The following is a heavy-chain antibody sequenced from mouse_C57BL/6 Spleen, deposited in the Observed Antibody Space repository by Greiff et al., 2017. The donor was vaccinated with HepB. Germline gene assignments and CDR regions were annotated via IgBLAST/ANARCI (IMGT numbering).Heavy chain of an antibody. CDR3: ATYDNYGGMDY. CDR1: GFTFSDYG. V-gene: IGHV5-17*01. CDR2: ISSGSSTI. J-gene: IGHJ4*01. D-gene: IGHD2-1*01. Sequence: EVHLVESGGGLVKPGGSLKLSCAASGFTFSDYGMHWVRQAPEKGLEWVAYISSGSSTIYYADTVKGRFTISRDNAKNTLFLQMTSLRSEDTAMYYCATYDNYGGMDYWGRGTSVTVSS.